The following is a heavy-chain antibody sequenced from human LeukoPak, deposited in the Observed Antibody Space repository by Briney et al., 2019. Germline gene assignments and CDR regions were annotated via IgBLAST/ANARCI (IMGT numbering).Heavy chain of an antibody. V-gene: IGHV1-2*06. J-gene: IGHJ5*02. D-gene: IGHD6-19*01. CDR3: ARGGYSSGPNWFDP. CDR2: INPNSGGT. Sequence: ASVKVSCKASGYTFTGYYMHWVRQVPGQGLEWMGRINPNSGGTNYAQKFQGRVTMTRDTSISTAYMELSRLRSDDTAVYYCARGGYSSGPNWFDPWGQGTLVTVSS. CDR1: GYTFTGYY.